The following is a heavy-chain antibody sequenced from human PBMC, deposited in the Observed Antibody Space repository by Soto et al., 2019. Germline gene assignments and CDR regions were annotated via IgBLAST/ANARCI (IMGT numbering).Heavy chain of an antibody. J-gene: IGHJ4*02. D-gene: IGHD5-18*01. CDR1: GFTFSSYA. Sequence: PGGSLRLSCAASGFTFSSYAMHWVRQAPGKGLEWVAVISYDGSNKYYADSVKGRFTISRDNSKNTLYLQMNSLRAEDTAVYYCARGGDSYGYNAYYFDYWGQGTLVTVSS. V-gene: IGHV3-30-3*01. CDR3: ARGGDSYGYNAYYFDY. CDR2: ISYDGSNK.